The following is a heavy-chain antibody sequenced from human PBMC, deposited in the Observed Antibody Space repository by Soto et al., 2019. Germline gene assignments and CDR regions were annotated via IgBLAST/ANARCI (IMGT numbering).Heavy chain of an antibody. V-gene: IGHV4-59*01. Sequence: KPSETLSLTCTVSGGSISSYYWSWIRQPPGKGLEWIGYIYYSGSTNYNPSLKSRVTISVDTSKNQFSLKPSSVTAADTAVYYCAVLGYCSSTSCYDGGDAFDIWGQGTMVTVSS. J-gene: IGHJ3*02. CDR2: IYYSGST. CDR1: GGSISSYY. D-gene: IGHD2-2*01. CDR3: AVLGYCSSTSCYDGGDAFDI.